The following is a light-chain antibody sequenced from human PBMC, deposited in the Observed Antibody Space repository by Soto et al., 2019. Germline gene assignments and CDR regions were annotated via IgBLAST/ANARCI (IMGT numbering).Light chain of an antibody. V-gene: IGLV1-44*01. J-gene: IGLJ1*01. Sequence: QSVLTQPPSASGTPGQMVTISCSGSSSNIGSKTVNWYQQLPGTAPKLLIYSNYQRPSGVPDRFSGPKSGTSASLAISGLQSEDEADYYCSAWDASLNGYVFGTGTQLTVL. CDR2: SNY. CDR1: SSNIGSKT. CDR3: SAWDASLNGYV.